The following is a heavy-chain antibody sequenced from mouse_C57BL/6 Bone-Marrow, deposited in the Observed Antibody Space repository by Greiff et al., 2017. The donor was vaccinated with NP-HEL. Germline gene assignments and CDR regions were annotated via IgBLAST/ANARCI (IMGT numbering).Heavy chain of an antibody. V-gene: IGHV1-15*01. Sequence: QVQLKESGAELVRPGASVTLSCKASGYTFTDYEMHWVKQTPVHGLEWIGAIDPETGGTAYNQKFKGKAILTADKSSSTAYMELRSLTSEDSAVYYCTREGGTGTAFFDYWGQGTTLTVSS. J-gene: IGHJ2*01. D-gene: IGHD4-1*01. CDR1: GYTFTDYE. CDR3: TREGGTGTAFFDY. CDR2: IDPETGGT.